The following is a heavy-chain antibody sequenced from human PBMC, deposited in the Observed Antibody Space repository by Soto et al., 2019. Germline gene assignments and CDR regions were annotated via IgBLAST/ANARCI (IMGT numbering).Heavy chain of an antibody. V-gene: IGHV3-30-3*01. CDR3: ARDRDVSNRAFLDS. J-gene: IGHJ4*02. Sequence: QVQLVESGGGVVQPGRSLRLSCAASGFTFSSFVLHWVRQAPGKGLEWVSLISSDGNKIYYADSVKGRFTISRDNSQNTLYLQMNSLTGEDTAVYYCARDRDVSNRAFLDSWGQGTLVTVSS. CDR2: ISSDGNKI. CDR1: GFTFSSFV.